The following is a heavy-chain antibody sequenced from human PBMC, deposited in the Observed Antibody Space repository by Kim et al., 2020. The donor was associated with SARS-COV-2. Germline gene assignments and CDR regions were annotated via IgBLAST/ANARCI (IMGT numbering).Heavy chain of an antibody. Sequence: ASVKVSCKASGYTFTSYAMHWVRQAPGQRLEWMGWINAGNGNTKYSQKFQGRVTITRDTSASTAYMELSSLRSEDTAVYYCARSPLDSGSYRPFDYWGQGTLVTVST. CDR3: ARSPLDSGSYRPFDY. V-gene: IGHV1-3*01. CDR1: GYTFTSYA. J-gene: IGHJ4*02. CDR2: INAGNGNT. D-gene: IGHD1-26*01.